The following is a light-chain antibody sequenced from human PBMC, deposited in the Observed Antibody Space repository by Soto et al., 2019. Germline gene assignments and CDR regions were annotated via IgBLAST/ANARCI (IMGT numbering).Light chain of an antibody. CDR2: KAS. CDR1: QTISSW. Sequence: DSQMTQSPSTLSGSVGDRVTIPCRASQTISSWLAWYQQKPGKAPKLLIYKASTLKSGVPSRFSGSGSGTEFTLTISSLQPDDFAPYYCQHYNSYSEAFGQGTKVDIK. J-gene: IGKJ1*01. CDR3: QHYNSYSEA. V-gene: IGKV1-5*03.